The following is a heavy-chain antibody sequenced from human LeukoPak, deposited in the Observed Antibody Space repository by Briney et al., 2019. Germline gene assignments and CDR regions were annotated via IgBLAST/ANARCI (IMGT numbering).Heavy chain of an antibody. J-gene: IGHJ4*02. Sequence: GGSLRLSCAASGFTFSSYAMSWVRRAPGKGLEWVSAISGSGGSTYYADSVKGRFTISRDNSKNTLYLQMNSLRAEDTAVYYCAKDSWDSNGYQPNEYFDYWGQGTLVTVSS. CDR1: GFTFSSYA. V-gene: IGHV3-23*01. D-gene: IGHD3-22*01. CDR2: ISGSGGST. CDR3: AKDSWDSNGYQPNEYFDY.